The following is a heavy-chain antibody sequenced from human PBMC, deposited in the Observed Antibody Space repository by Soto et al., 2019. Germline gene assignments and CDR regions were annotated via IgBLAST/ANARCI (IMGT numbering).Heavy chain of an antibody. V-gene: IGHV3-23*01. J-gene: IGHJ6*04. CDR3: ANSVDTAIPPYYYYFSGMAF. CDR2: ISGSGGST. CDR1: GVTFSSYA. D-gene: IGHD5-18*01. Sequence: GGSLRLSCAASGVTFSSYAMSWVRQAPGKGLEWVSAISGSGGSTYYADSVKGRFTISRDNSKNTLYLQMNSLRVEDTAVYYFANSVDTAIPPYYYYFSGMAFWGKGTTVTVSS.